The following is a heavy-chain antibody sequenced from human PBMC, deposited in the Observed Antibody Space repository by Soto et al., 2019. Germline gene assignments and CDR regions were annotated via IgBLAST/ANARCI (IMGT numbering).Heavy chain of an antibody. CDR1: GGSFSGYY. CDR2: INYSGST. V-gene: IGHV4-34*01. J-gene: IGHJ4*02. Sequence: SETLSLTCAVYGGSFSGYYWSWIRQPPGKGLEWIGRINYSGSTNFNPSLKSRVAKSVDTSKNQFSLRLTSVTAADTAVYYCAREKPYSSSWYHDYWGQGTLVTVSS. CDR3: AREKPYSSSWYHDY. D-gene: IGHD6-13*01.